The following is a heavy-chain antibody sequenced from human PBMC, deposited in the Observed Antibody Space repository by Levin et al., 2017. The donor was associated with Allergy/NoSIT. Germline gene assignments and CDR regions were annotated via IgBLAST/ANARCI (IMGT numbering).Heavy chain of an antibody. V-gene: IGHV3-66*01. CDR3: ASDRAYAFDF. J-gene: IGHJ3*01. Sequence: PGGSLRLSCEASGFTVSGDYMNWVRQAPGKGLEWVSITLGGGNSYYAASVKGRFIISRDNSNSKSTLYLQMNSRRAEDTAMYYCASDRAYAFDFWGQGTMVTVSS. CDR2: TLGGGNS. D-gene: IGHD3-10*01. CDR1: GFTVSGDY.